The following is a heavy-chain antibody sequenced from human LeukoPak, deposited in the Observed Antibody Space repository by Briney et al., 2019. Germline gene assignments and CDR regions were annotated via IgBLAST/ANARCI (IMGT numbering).Heavy chain of an antibody. D-gene: IGHD6-13*01. V-gene: IGHV4-59*01. CDR2: IYYTGST. CDR1: GGSISGYY. J-gene: IGHJ5*02. Sequence: SETLSLTCTVSGGSISGYYWTWIRQPPGKGLEWIGYIYYTGSTNYHPSLKSRVTLSLDTSKKQFSLKLNSVTAADTAVYYCAREPYSSSWYNWFDPWGQGTLVTVSS. CDR3: AREPYSSSWYNWFDP.